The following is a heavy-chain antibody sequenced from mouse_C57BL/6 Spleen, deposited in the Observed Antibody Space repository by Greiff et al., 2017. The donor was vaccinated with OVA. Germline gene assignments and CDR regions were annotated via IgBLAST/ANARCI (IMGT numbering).Heavy chain of an antibody. CDR3: ARDYYGSRLFAY. CDR2: IYPGSGST. CDR1: GYTFTSYW. V-gene: IGHV1-55*01. Sequence: VQLQQPGAELVKPGASVKMSCKASGYTFTSYWITWVKQRPGQGLEWIGDIYPGSGSTNYNEKFKSKATLTVDTSSSTAYMQLSSLTSEDSAVYYCARDYYGSRLFAYWGQGTLVTVSA. J-gene: IGHJ3*01. D-gene: IGHD1-1*01.